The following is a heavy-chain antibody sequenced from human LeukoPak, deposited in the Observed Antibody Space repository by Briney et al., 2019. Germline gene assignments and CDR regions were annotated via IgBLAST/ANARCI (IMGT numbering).Heavy chain of an antibody. CDR2: INHSGST. Sequence: SETLSLTCAVYGGSFSGYYWSWIRQPPGKGLEWIGEINHSGSTNYNPSLKSRVTTSVDTSKNQFSLKLSSVTAADTAVYYCARAPHSSRITVASKLYYFDYWGQGTLVTVSS. J-gene: IGHJ4*02. CDR1: GGSFSGYY. V-gene: IGHV4-34*01. CDR3: ARAPHSSRITVASKLYYFDY. D-gene: IGHD6-19*01.